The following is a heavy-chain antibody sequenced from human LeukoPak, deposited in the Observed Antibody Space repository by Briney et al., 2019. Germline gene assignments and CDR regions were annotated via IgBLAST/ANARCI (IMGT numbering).Heavy chain of an antibody. CDR2: MNPNSGNT. Sequence: GASVKVSCKASGYTFTSYDINWVRQATGQGLEWMGWMNPNSGNTGYAQKFQGRVTITRNTSISTAYMELSSLRSEDTAVYYCARGRKWFNPRRSLNKRDYYYYMDVWGKGTTVTVSS. CDR1: GYTFTSYD. V-gene: IGHV1-8*03. D-gene: IGHD3-22*01. CDR3: ARGRKWFNPRRSLNKRDYYYYMDV. J-gene: IGHJ6*03.